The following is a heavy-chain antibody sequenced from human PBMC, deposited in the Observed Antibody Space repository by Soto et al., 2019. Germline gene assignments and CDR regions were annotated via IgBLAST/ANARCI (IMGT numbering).Heavy chain of an antibody. CDR1: GFTFSSYG. Sequence: GGSLRLSCAASGFTFSSYGMHWVRQAPGKGLEWVAVISYDGSNKYYADSVKGRFTISRDNSKNTLYLQMNSLRAEDTAVYYCAKATYSSSWTDPTDYWGQGTLVTVSS. CDR3: AKATYSSSWTDPTDY. D-gene: IGHD6-13*01. J-gene: IGHJ4*02. V-gene: IGHV3-30*18. CDR2: ISYDGSNK.